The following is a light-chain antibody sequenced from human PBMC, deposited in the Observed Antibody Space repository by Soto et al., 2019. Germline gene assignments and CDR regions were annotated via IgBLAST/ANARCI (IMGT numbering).Light chain of an antibody. V-gene: IGKV3-20*01. J-gene: IGKJ2*01. CDR2: GAS. Sequence: EIVLTQSPGTLSLSPGERATLSCRASQTVSTTYLAWYQQKPGQAPRLLIYGASSRATGIPDRFSGSGSGTDFTLTISRLEPEDFTVYYCQQSGNSLYTFGQRTKLEIK. CDR3: QQSGNSLYT. CDR1: QTVSTTY.